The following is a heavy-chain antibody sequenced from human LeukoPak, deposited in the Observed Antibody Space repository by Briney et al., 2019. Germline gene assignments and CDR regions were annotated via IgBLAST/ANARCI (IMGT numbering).Heavy chain of an antibody. J-gene: IGHJ4*02. CDR2: INPDSGVT. CDR1: GYTFTGYY. D-gene: IGHD5-12*01. Sequence: ASVKVSCKASGYTFTGYYMHWVRQAPGQGLEWMGWINPDSGVTKFAQRFQGRVTMTRDTSTSTAYLDLSSLRSDDTAVYYCATAVLYGGNDFDYWGQGTLVTVSS. CDR3: ATAVLYGGNDFDY. V-gene: IGHV1-2*02.